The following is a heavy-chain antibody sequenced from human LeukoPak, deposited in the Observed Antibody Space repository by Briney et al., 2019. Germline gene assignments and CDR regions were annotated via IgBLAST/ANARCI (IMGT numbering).Heavy chain of an antibody. CDR3: ARDTYYDFWSGPASV. CDR1: GFTFSSYG. D-gene: IGHD3-3*01. J-gene: IGHJ6*04. Sequence: GGSLRLSCAASGFTFSSYGMHWVRQAPGKGLEWVAFIRYDGSNKYYVDSVKGRFTISRDNSKNTLYLQMNSLRAEDTAVYYCARDTYYDFWSGPASVWGKGTTVTVSS. V-gene: IGHV3-30*02. CDR2: IRYDGSNK.